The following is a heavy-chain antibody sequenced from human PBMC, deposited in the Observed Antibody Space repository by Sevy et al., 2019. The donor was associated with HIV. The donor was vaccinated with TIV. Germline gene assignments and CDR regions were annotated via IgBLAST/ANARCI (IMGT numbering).Heavy chain of an antibody. D-gene: IGHD1-7*01. CDR1: GFTFSEAW. Sequence: GGSLRLSCAAPGFTFSEAWMSWVRQAPGKGLEWVGRIKSKTDAATRDFAAPVRGRFSISRDDSANTVYLVMNNLKPEDTGVYYCAAGTGTSDFDYWGQGTLVTVSS. V-gene: IGHV3-15*01. J-gene: IGHJ4*02. CDR3: AAGTGTSDFDY. CDR2: IKSKTDAATR.